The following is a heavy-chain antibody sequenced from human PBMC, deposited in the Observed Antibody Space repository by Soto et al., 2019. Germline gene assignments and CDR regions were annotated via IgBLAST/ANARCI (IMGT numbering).Heavy chain of an antibody. D-gene: IGHD1-1*01. CDR2: ISSDGSNQ. J-gene: IGHJ4*02. CDR1: GFTFSHSG. V-gene: IGHV3-30*18. CDR3: AKDTPGTVSR. Sequence: QVQLVESGGGVVQPGGSLRLSCAASGFTFSHSGFHWVRQAPGKGLEWVIFISSDGSNQYFGDAVKGRFTISRDNSRNTLYLQMNRLRPEDTAIYYCAKDTPGTVSRWGQGPLVTVSS.